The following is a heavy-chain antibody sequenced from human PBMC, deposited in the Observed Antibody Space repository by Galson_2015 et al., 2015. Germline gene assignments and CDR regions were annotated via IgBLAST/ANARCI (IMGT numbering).Heavy chain of an antibody. CDR2: ISYDGSNE. CDR1: GFTFSVYA. Sequence: SLRLSCAASGFTFSVYAMHWVRQAPGKGLEWVSFISYDGSNEYYADSVKGRFTLSRDNSKNTLYLQMNSLRAEDTAVYYCARDWCGDYDWHFDLWGRGTLVTVSS. CDR3: ARDWCGDYDWHFDL. V-gene: IGHV3-30*01. D-gene: IGHD4-17*01. J-gene: IGHJ2*01.